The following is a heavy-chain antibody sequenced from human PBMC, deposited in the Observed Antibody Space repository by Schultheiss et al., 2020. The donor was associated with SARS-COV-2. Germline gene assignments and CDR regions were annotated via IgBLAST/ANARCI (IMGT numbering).Heavy chain of an antibody. CDR3: ARELSDCSSTSCYPTGGMDV. CDR2: ISSSSSYI. D-gene: IGHD2-2*01. J-gene: IGHJ6*02. V-gene: IGHV3-21*01. Sequence: GGSLRLSCAASGFTFSSYSMNWVRQAPGKGLEWVSSISSSSSYIYYADSVKGRFTISRDNAKNSLYLQMNSLRAEDTAVYYCARELSDCSSTSCYPTGGMDVWGQGTMVTVSS. CDR1: GFTFSSYS.